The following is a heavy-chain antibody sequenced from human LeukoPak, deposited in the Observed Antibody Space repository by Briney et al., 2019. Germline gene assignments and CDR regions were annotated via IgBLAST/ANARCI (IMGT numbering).Heavy chain of an antibody. CDR3: ARSTPAYSYGVDY. Sequence: GGSLRLSCAASGFTFSSYAMHWVRQAPGKGLEWVTLMSYDGSNKYCTDSVKGRFTISRDNSKDTLYLQMNSLRAEDTAVYYCARSTPAYSYGVDYWGQGTLVTVSS. CDR2: MSYDGSNK. J-gene: IGHJ4*02. CDR1: GFTFSSYA. V-gene: IGHV3-30-3*01. D-gene: IGHD5-18*01.